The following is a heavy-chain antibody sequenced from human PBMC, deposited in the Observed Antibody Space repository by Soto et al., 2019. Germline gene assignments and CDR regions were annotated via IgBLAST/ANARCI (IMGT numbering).Heavy chain of an antibody. CDR2: ISGSGGST. V-gene: IGHV3-23*01. CDR1: GFTFSSYA. D-gene: IGHD6-13*01. Sequence: EVQLLESGGGLVQPGGSLRLSCAASGFTFSSYAMSWVRQAPGKGLEWVSAISGSGGSTYYADSVKGRFTISRDNSKNTLYLPMNSLRAEDTAVYYCALGSSSSRRYYYSGMDVWGQGTTVTVSS. CDR3: ALGSSSSRRYYYSGMDV. J-gene: IGHJ6*02.